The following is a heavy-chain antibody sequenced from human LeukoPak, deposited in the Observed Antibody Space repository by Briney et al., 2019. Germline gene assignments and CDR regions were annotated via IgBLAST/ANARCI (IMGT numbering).Heavy chain of an antibody. J-gene: IGHJ4*02. Sequence: GGSLRLSCEVSGSGFTFGNFAMSWVRQAPGKGLEWVSAISGSGGSTYYADSVKGRFTISRDNSKNTLYLQMNSLRAEDTAVYYCANRRSRSGYWGQGTLVTVSS. V-gene: IGHV3-23*01. CDR3: ANRRSRSGY. CDR2: ISGSGGST. D-gene: IGHD1-14*01. CDR1: GSGFTFGNFA.